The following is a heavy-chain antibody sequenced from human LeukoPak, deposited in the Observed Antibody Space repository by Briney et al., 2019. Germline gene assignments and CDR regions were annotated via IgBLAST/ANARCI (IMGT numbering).Heavy chain of an antibody. CDR3: AKEAHPDYDYVWGSYRARVFDI. Sequence: RGSLSLSCAAYGFTATSLAMSWVRQAPGEGLGWVSSSRGRVGSTYYADSVTGWLTISRDNSKNPPYLQMNSLRAEETAVTYRAKEAHPDYDYVWGSYRARVFDIWGQGTIVTVSS. CDR1: GFTATSLA. CDR2: SRGRVGST. V-gene: IGHV3-23*01. D-gene: IGHD3-16*02. J-gene: IGHJ3*02.